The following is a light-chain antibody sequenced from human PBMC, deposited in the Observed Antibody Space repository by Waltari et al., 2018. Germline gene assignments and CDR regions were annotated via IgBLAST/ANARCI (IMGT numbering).Light chain of an antibody. CDR3: CSFTSSSTYV. Sequence: QSALTQPASVSASPGQSITVSCSGSISDIGLFKVVSWFQQYPGKPPRLIIYEVHKRPPGISDRFSATKSCNVASLTISGLQADDEADYYCCSFTSSSTYVFGSGTTVTVL. CDR2: EVH. V-gene: IGLV2-23*02. CDR1: ISDIGLFKV. J-gene: IGLJ1*01.